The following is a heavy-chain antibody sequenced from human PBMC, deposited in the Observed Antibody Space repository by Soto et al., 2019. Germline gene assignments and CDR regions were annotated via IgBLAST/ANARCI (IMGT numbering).Heavy chain of an antibody. D-gene: IGHD6-25*01. J-gene: IGHJ6*02. Sequence: EVQLVESGGGLVKPGGSLRLSCAASGFTFSSYSMNWVRQAPGKVLEWVSSISSSSSYIYYADSVKGRFTISRDNAKNSLYLQMNSLRAEDTAVYYCARMGSQRYYYYGMDVWGQGTTVTVSS. CDR1: GFTFSSYS. CDR2: ISSSSSYI. V-gene: IGHV3-21*01. CDR3: ARMGSQRYYYYGMDV.